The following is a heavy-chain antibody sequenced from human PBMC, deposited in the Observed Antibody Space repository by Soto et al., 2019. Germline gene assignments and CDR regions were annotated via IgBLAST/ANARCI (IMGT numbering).Heavy chain of an antibody. V-gene: IGHV4-34*01. CDR2: INHSGST. J-gene: IGHJ4*02. Sequence: SETLSLTCAVYGGSFSGYYWSWIRQPPGKGLEWIGEINHSGSTNYNPSLKSRVTISVDTSKNQFSLKLSSVTAADTAVYYCARKGRRYSYGYWGQGTLVTVSS. CDR3: ARKGRRYSYGY. CDR1: GGSFSGYY. D-gene: IGHD5-18*01.